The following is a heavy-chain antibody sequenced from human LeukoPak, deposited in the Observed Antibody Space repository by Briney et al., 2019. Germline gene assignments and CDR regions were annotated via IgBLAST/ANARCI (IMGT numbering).Heavy chain of an antibody. V-gene: IGHV4-4*07. J-gene: IGHJ5*02. Sequence: SETLSLTCTVSGGSISSYYWSWLRQPAGKGLEGIGRIYTSGSTNYNPSLKSRVTMSVDTSKNQFSLKLSSVTAAETAVYYCARDLGAMVRGVGVEFDPWGQGTLVTVSS. D-gene: IGHD3-10*01. CDR2: IYTSGST. CDR3: ARDLGAMVRGVGVEFDP. CDR1: GGSISSYY.